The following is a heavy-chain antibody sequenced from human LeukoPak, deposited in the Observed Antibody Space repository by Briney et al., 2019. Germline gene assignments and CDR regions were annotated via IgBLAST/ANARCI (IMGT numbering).Heavy chain of an antibody. J-gene: IGHJ5*02. CDR1: GYSFTTYW. Sequence: GESLKISCKGSGYSFTTYWLAWVRQMPGKGLEWMGIIYPGDSDTTYSPSFQGQVTISVDKSISTACLQWSSLKASDTAMYYCVRHLISDGARWFDPWGQGTLVTVSS. CDR3: VRHLISDGARWFDP. D-gene: IGHD3-10*01. V-gene: IGHV5-51*01. CDR2: IYPGDSDT.